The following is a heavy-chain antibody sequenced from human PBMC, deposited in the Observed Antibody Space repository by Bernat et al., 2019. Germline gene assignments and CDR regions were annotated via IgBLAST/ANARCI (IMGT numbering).Heavy chain of an antibody. D-gene: IGHD5-24*01. V-gene: IGHV1-2*04. CDR2: INPNSGGT. Sequence: QVQLVQSGAEVKKHGASVKVSCKASGYTFTGYYMHWVRQAPGQGLEWMGWINPNSGGTNYAQKFQGWVTMTRDTSISTAYMELSRLRSDDTAVYYCARGGWLQLAYYYYGMDVWGQGTTVTVSS. J-gene: IGHJ6*02. CDR1: GYTFTGYY. CDR3: ARGGWLQLAYYYYGMDV.